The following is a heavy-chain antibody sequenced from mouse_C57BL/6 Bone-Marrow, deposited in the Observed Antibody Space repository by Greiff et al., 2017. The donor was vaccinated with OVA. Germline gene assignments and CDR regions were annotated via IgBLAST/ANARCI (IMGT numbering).Heavy chain of an antibody. CDR1: GYPFPSYD. V-gene: IGHV1-85*01. CDR2: FNPRDGST. CDR3: ARSGYSNYVGFAY. J-gene: IGHJ3*01. D-gene: IGHD2-5*01. Sequence: QVQLQQSGPELVKPGASVKLSCKASGYPFPSYDINWVKQRPGQGLGWIGRFNPRDGSTKYNEKFQGKAPLPVDTSSSTAYMELHSLTSEDSAVYFCARSGYSNYVGFAYWGQGTLVTVSA.